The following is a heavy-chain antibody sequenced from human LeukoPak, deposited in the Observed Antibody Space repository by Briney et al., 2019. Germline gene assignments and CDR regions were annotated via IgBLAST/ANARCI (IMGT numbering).Heavy chain of an antibody. CDR2: IYSDGST. CDR1: GFIVSGDF. Sequence: GGSLRLSCAASGFIVSGDFMSWVRQTPGKGLEWVSVIYSDGSTYYADSVKGRFTISRDNSKNTLDLQMTGLRAEDTAVYYCARERGRGRDSPWFDYWGQGTLVTVSS. CDR3: ARERGRGRDSPWFDY. D-gene: IGHD1-26*01. J-gene: IGHJ4*02. V-gene: IGHV3-53*01.